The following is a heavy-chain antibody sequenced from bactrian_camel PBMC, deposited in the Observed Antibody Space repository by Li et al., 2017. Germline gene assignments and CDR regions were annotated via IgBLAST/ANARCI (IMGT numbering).Heavy chain of an antibody. CDR3: AASPPGSSGTWSSASMYNS. CDR1: GYTATHC. V-gene: IGHV3S53*01. J-gene: IGHJ4*01. Sequence: VQLVESGGGSVQAGGSLTLSCAATGYTATHCMGWFRQAPGKEREAVAILDADGSKQYADSVKGRFTISQDYAKGTVYLQMNSLKPEDAAMYYCAASPPGSSGTWSSASMYNSWGQGTQVTVS. CDR2: LDADGSK. D-gene: IGHD2*01.